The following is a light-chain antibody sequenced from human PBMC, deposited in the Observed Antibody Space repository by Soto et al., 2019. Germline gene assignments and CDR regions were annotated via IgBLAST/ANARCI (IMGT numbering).Light chain of an antibody. Sequence: QSALTQPASVSGSPGQSITISCTGTSSDVGSFKFVSWYQQHPGKAPKLMIYDVNKRPSGVSNRFSGSKSGNTASLTISGLQAEDEADYYCCAYVGSGTLWALGGGTQLTVL. V-gene: IGLV2-23*02. CDR3: CAYVGSGTLWA. CDR2: DVN. CDR1: SSDVGSFKF. J-gene: IGLJ3*02.